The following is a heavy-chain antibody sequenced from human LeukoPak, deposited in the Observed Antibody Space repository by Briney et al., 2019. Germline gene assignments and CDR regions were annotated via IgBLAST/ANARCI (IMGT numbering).Heavy chain of an antibody. D-gene: IGHD6-6*01. V-gene: IGHV4-34*01. J-gene: IGHJ6*02. CDR1: GGTFYGFY. CDR3: ARGRKQLAHNYGLDV. Sequence: PSETLSFTCAVYGGTFYGFYWGWIRQPPGKGLEWIGEINHSGSTNYNPSLKSRVTISVDTSKNQFSLKLSSVTAADTAVYYCARGRKQLAHNYGLDVWGQGTPVTVPS. CDR2: INHSGST.